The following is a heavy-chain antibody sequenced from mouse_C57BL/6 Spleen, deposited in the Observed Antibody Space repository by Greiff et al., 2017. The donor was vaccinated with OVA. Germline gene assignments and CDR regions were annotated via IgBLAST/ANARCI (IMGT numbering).Heavy chain of an antibody. J-gene: IGHJ4*01. Sequence: EVKLVESGGGLVKPGGSLKLSCAASGFTFSDYGMHWVRQAPEKGLEWVAYISSGSSTIYYADKVKGRFTISRDNAKNTLFLQMTSLRAEDTAKYDCARGTGFYAKDYWGKGTSVTVSS. CDR3: ARGTGFYAKDY. V-gene: IGHV5-17*01. D-gene: IGHD4-1*01. CDR1: GFTFSDYG. CDR2: ISSGSSTI.